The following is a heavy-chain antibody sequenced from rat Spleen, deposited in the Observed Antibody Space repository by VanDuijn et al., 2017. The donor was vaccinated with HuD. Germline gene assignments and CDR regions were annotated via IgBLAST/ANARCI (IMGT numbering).Heavy chain of an antibody. V-gene: IGHV3-1*01. J-gene: IGHJ4*01. CDR3: ARDRGTYYYVMDA. Sequence: EVQLQESGPGLVKPSQSLSLTCSVTGSSITSSYRWNWIRKFPGNKMEWMGYISYSGSTSYNPSLKSRIPITRDTSKNQFFLQLNSVTTEDTATYYCARDRGTYYYVMDAWGQGASVTVSS. CDR1: GSSITSSY. CDR2: ISYSGST.